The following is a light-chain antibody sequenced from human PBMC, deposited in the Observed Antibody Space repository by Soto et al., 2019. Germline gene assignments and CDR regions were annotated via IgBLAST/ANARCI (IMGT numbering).Light chain of an antibody. CDR1: QYVGTR. Sequence: EIVLTQSPATLSSSPGETATLSCRASQYVGTRLAWYQHNPGQAPRLLIYYMSKRATGIPARFSGSGSGTDFTLTISNLAPEDFGVYYCHQRQSCPRTFGQGTKVEIK. J-gene: IGKJ1*01. CDR3: HQRQSCPRT. V-gene: IGKV3-11*01. CDR2: YMS.